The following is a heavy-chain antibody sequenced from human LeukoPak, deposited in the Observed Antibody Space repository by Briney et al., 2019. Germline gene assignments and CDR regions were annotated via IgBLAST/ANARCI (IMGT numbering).Heavy chain of an antibody. J-gene: IGHJ4*02. V-gene: IGHV1-58*01. CDR2: IVVGSGNT. Sequence: GASVTVSCTASGFTFTSSAVQWGRQARGQRLEWRGWIVVGSGNTNYAQKCQASVPIPTDMSTTTAYMELRSLRSEDTAVYYSAGGRRDGYSPAAYSGQGTLPTVSS. D-gene: IGHD5-24*01. CDR3: AGGRRDGYSPAAY. CDR1: GFTFTSSA.